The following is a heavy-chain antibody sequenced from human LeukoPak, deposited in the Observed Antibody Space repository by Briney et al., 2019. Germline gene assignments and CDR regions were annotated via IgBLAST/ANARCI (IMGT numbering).Heavy chain of an antibody. CDR3: ARKGRVVGATTGLGDYYYYMDV. V-gene: IGHV1-2*02. CDR1: GYTFTGYY. Sequence: ASVKVSCKASGYTFTGYYIHWVRQAPGQGLEWMGWINPDSGGTNYAQKFQGRVTMTWDTSISTAYMELSRLRSDDTAVYYCARKGRVVGATTGLGDYYYYMDVWGKGTTVTVSS. CDR2: INPDSGGT. D-gene: IGHD1-26*01. J-gene: IGHJ6*03.